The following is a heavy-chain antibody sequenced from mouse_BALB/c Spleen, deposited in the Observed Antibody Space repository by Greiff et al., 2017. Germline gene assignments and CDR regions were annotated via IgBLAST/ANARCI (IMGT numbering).Heavy chain of an antibody. CDR1: GYTFTDYA. CDR2: ISTYYGNT. Sequence: VQGVESGPELVRPGVSVKISCKGSGYTFTDYAMHWVKQSHAKSLEWIGVISTYYGNTNYNQKFKGKATMTVDKSSSTAYMELARLTSEDSAIYYCAREGGRGDYFDYWGQGTTLTVSS. J-gene: IGHJ2*01. V-gene: IGHV1-67*01. CDR3: AREGGRGDYFDY.